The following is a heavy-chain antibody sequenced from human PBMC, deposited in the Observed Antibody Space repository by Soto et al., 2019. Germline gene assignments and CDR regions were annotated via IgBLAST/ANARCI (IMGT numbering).Heavy chain of an antibody. D-gene: IGHD2-2*01. Sequence: SETLSLTCTVSGGSISSGDYYWSWIRQPPGKGLEWIGYIYYSGSTYYNPSLKSRVTISVDTSKNKFSLKLSSVTAADTAVYYCDRGDIVVVPAAADAFDIWGQGTMVTVSS. CDR1: GGSISSGDYY. CDR2: IYYSGST. J-gene: IGHJ3*02. CDR3: DRGDIVVVPAAADAFDI. V-gene: IGHV4-30-4*01.